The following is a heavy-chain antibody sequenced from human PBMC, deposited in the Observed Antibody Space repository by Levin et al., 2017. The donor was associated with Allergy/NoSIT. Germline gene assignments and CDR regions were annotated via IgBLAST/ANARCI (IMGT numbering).Heavy chain of an antibody. CDR3: ANTPEEQGYTIFGVVICPSDYYYGMDV. Sequence: GGSLRLSCAASGFTFSSYGMHWVRQAPGKGLEWVAVISYDGSNKYYADSVKGRFTISRDNSKNTLYLQMNSLRAEDTAVYYCANTPEEQGYTIFGVVICPSDYYYGMDVWGQGTTVTVSS. CDR1: GFTFSSYG. CDR2: ISYDGSNK. J-gene: IGHJ6*02. V-gene: IGHV3-30*18. D-gene: IGHD3-3*01.